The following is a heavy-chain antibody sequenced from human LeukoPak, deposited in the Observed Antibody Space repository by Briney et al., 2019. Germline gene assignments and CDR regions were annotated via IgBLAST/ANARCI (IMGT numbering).Heavy chain of an antibody. V-gene: IGHV4-31*11. CDR2: IYYSGST. Sequence: PSETLSLTCAVSGGSISSGGYYWSWIRQHPGKGLEWIGYIYYSGSTYYNPSLKSRVTISVGTSKNQFSLKLSSVTAADTAVYYCARERPSYYGMDVWGKGTTVTVSS. CDR1: GGSISSGGYY. CDR3: ARERPSYYGMDV. J-gene: IGHJ6*04.